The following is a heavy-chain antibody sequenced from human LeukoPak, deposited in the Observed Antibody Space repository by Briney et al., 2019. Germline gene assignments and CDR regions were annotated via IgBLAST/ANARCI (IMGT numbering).Heavy chain of an antibody. CDR3: ARQKCTSTSCLTKNAFDI. D-gene: IGHD2-2*01. V-gene: IGHV4-4*07. CDR1: GGSISSYY. J-gene: IGHJ3*02. CDR2: IYTSGST. Sequence: SETLSLTCTVSGGSISSYYWSWIRQPAGKGLEWIGLIYTSGSTNYNPSLKSRVTISVDTSKNQFSLDLSSVTAADTAVYYCARQKCTSTSCLTKNAFDIWGQGTMVTVSS.